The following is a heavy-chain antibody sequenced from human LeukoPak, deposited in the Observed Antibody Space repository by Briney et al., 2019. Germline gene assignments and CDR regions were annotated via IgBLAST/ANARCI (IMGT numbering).Heavy chain of an antibody. CDR2: IGSSSTHI. CDR3: ARGVSYRVVVTATDFDY. CDR1: GFTFTIYY. D-gene: IGHD2-21*02. Sequence: GVSLRLSCEASGFTFTIYYMNWVRQAPGRGLEWVSSIGSSSTHIYYADSVKGRFTISRDNAKNSLYLQMNRLRAEDTSVYYCARGVSYRVVVTATDFDYWGQGTLVTVSS. J-gene: IGHJ4*02. V-gene: IGHV3-21*01.